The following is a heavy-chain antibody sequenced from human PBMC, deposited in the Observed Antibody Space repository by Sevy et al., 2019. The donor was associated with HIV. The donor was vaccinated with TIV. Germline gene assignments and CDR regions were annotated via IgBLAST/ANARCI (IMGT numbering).Heavy chain of an antibody. CDR2: INYSGST. Sequence: SETLSRTCTVSGASISSSGYYWGWIRQPPGKGLEWIASINYSGSTFYNPSLRSRVTISSDTSKNQFSLKLNSVTAADTAIYYCAGPILSYNSGWSYYDSWGQGTVVTVSS. D-gene: IGHD6-19*01. J-gene: IGHJ4*02. CDR3: AGPILSYNSGWSYYDS. V-gene: IGHV4-39*01. CDR1: GASISSSGYY.